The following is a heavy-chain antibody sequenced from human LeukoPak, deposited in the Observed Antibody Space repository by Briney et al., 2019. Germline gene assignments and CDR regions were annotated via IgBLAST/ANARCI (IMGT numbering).Heavy chain of an antibody. CDR2: IYTRGST. CDR3: ARGRYCSADICSGGDAFDI. J-gene: IGHJ3*02. Sequence: SETLSLTCTVSGGSINNYHWSWIRQPAGKGLEWIGRIYTRGSTNYNPSLKSRVTMSVDTSKNQFSLKLSSVTAADTAVYYCARGRYCSADICSGGDAFDIWGQGTMVSVSS. CDR1: GGSINNYH. V-gene: IGHV4-4*07. D-gene: IGHD2-15*01.